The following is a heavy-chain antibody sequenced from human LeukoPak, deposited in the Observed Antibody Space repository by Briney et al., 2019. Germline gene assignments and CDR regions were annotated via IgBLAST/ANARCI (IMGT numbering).Heavy chain of an antibody. CDR2: ISWNSGSI. V-gene: IGHV3-9*01. CDR3: AKVHDKKAYYYDSSGYWDY. D-gene: IGHD3-22*01. J-gene: IGHJ4*02. CDR1: GFTFDDYA. Sequence: TGGSLRLSCAASGFTFDDYAMHWVRQAPGKGLEWVSGISWNSGSIGYADSVKGRFTISRDNAKNSLYLQMNSLRAEDTALYYCAKVHDKKAYYYDSSGYWDYWGQGTLVTVSS.